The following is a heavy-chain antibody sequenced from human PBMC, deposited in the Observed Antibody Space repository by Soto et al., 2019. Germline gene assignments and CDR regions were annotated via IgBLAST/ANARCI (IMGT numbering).Heavy chain of an antibody. V-gene: IGHV1-3*01. D-gene: IGHD3-3*01. CDR2: INAGNGNT. CDR1: GYTFTSYA. CDR3: ARGFGLYYFDY. Sequence: QVQLVQSGAEVKKPGASVKFSCKASGYTFTSYAMHWVRQAPGQRLEWMGWINAGNGNTKYSQKFQGRVTITRDTSASTAYMELSSLRSEDTAVYYCARGFGLYYFDYWGQGTLVTVSS. J-gene: IGHJ4*02.